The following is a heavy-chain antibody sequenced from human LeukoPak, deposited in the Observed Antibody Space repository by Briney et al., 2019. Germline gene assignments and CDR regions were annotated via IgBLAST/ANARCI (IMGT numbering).Heavy chain of an antibody. CDR3: ARAPGYSYGYYYYYYMDV. J-gene: IGHJ6*03. V-gene: IGHV3-53*01. CDR2: IYSGGNT. CDR1: GFTVSSNY. Sequence: PGGCLRLSCAASGFTVSSNYMSWVRQAPGKGLEWVSVIYSGGNTYYADSVKGRFTISRDNSKNTLYLQMNSLRAEDTAVYYCARAPGYSYGYYYYYYMDVWGKGTTVTVSS. D-gene: IGHD5-18*01.